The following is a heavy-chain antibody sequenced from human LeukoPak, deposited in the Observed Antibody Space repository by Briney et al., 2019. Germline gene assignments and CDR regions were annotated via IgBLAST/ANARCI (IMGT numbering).Heavy chain of an antibody. D-gene: IGHD2-21*02. J-gene: IGHJ4*02. CDR1: GGSTSSSNYY. V-gene: IGHV4-39*01. Sequence: SETLSLTCTVYGGSTSSSNYYWGWIRQPPGKGLEWIGSIYYSGNTYYNPSLKSRVSISVDTSRNQFSLRLSSVTAADTARYYCARHSIEVTDDCWGQGTLVTVSS. CDR2: IYYSGNT. CDR3: ARHSIEVTDDC.